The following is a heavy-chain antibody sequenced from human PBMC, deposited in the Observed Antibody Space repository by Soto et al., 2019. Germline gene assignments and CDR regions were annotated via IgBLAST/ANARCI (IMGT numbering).Heavy chain of an antibody. CDR3: PKGLKGFSYGYLGASLHMDV. Sequence: QVQLVQSGAEVKKPGASVKVSCKASGYTFTSYDINWVRQATGQGLEWMGWMNPNSGNTGYDKKFQGRVTMTSNTSISTAYMELRSLRSEDTAVYYCPKGLKGFSYGYLGASLHMDVWGKGTTVTVCS. J-gene: IGHJ6*03. CDR2: MNPNSGNT. CDR1: GYTFTSYD. D-gene: IGHD5-18*01. V-gene: IGHV1-8*01.